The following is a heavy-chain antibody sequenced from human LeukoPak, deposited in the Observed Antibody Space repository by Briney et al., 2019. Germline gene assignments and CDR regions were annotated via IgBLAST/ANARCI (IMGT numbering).Heavy chain of an antibody. V-gene: IGHV2-5*01. CDR2: IYWNDYK. CDR3: AHRPGGLQYLLGEGSFDY. D-gene: IGHD5-24*01. J-gene: IGHJ4*02. Sequence: KESGPTLVKPTQTLTLTCTFSGFSLSTSGVGVGWIRQPPGKALEWLALIYWNDYKRYSPSLKSRLTITKDTSKIQVVLTMTNMDPVVTATYYCAHRPGGLQYLLGEGSFDYWGQGTLVTVSS. CDR1: GFSLSTSGVG.